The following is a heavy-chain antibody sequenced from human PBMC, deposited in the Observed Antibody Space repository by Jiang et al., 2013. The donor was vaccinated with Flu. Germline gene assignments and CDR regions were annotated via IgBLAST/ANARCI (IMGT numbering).Heavy chain of an antibody. Sequence: VQLLESGGGVVQPGRSLRLSCAASGFSFSDYAMHWVRQAPGKGLEWVSVISYHGSNKYYADSVKGRFTISRDNSKNTVYLQMNSLRTEETAVYYCARSKFYYDSSWYFDLWGPWHPGHCLL. J-gene: IGHJ2*01. V-gene: IGHV3-30-3*01. CDR2: ISYHGSNK. D-gene: IGHD3-22*01. CDR3: ARSKFYYDSSWYFDL. CDR1: GFSFSDYA.